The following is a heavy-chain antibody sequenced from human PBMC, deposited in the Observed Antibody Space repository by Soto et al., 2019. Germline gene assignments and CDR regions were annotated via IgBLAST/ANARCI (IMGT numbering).Heavy chain of an antibody. D-gene: IGHD6-6*01. CDR1: GFTFSNYA. CDR3: VLSRSAYFDF. V-gene: IGHV3-30-3*01. J-gene: IGHJ4*02. CDR2: ISYDGSNK. Sequence: QVQLVESGGGVVQPGRSLRLSCAASGFTFSNYAMHWVRQAPGKGLEWVAVISYDGSNKYYADSVKGRFTVSRDNSKNTLYVQMNSLRAEDTDVYYCVLSRSAYFDFWGQGTLVTVSS.